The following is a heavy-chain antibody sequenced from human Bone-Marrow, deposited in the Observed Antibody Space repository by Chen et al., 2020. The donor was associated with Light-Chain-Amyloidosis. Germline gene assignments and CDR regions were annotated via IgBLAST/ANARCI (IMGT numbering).Heavy chain of an antibody. Sequence: QEQLVESGGGVVQPGRSLRRSCVTSGFIFNAYGILWVRHAPGKGLEWAAVVPIDRTEHYHPDAVDHPFTIPRHGAKPTVYLQLISPSADDTALYYCARHQRGYSHCADHWGRGTPVSGFS. CDR3: ARHQRGYSHCADH. V-gene: IGHV3-30*03. CDR2: VPIDRTEH. J-gene: IGHJ5*02. CDR1: GFIFNAYG. D-gene: IGHD4-4*01.